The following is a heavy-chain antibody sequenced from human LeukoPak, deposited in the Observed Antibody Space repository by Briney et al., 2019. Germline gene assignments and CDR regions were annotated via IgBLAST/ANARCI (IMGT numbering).Heavy chain of an antibody. V-gene: IGHV4-30-2*01. CDR2: IYHSGST. D-gene: IGHD6-19*01. CDR1: GGSISSGGYS. J-gene: IGHJ4*02. CDR3: ARESVAVAGWLSYFDY. Sequence: SETLSLTCAVSGGSISSGGYSWSWIRQPSGKGLEWIGYIYHSGSTYYNPSLKSRVTISVDRSKNQFSLKLSSVTAADTAVYYCARESVAVAGWLSYFDYWGQGTLVTVSS.